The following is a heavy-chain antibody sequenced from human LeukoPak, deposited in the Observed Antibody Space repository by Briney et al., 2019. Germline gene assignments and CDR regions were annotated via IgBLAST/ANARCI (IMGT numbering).Heavy chain of an antibody. V-gene: IGHV4-34*01. J-gene: IGHJ5*02. CDR3: ARRVAARWFDL. CDR1: GGSFSGYY. CDR2: TNHSGST. D-gene: IGHD6-6*01. Sequence: PSETLSLTCAVYGGSFSGYYWSWIRQPPGKGLEWIGETNHSGSTNYNPSLKSRVTISVDTSKKQFSLKLSSVSAADTAVYYCARRVAARWFDLWGQGTLVSVSS.